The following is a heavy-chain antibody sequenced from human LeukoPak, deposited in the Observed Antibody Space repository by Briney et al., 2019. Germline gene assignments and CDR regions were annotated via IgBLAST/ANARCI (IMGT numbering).Heavy chain of an antibody. Sequence: AVKVSSKASGGTFTIYATRWVGQAPGQGKGWRGGIIPIFGTANYAQKFQGRVTITADESTSTAYMELRSLRSEDTAVYYCARRLVVVPAAIEEGYDAFDIWGQGTMATVSS. J-gene: IGHJ3*02. CDR2: IIPIFGTA. CDR3: ARRLVVVPAAIEEGYDAFDI. CDR1: GGTFTIYA. D-gene: IGHD2-2*01. V-gene: IGHV1-69*01.